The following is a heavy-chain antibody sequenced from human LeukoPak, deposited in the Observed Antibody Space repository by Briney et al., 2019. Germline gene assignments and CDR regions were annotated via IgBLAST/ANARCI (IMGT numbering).Heavy chain of an antibody. CDR2: ISGSGGST. V-gene: IGHV3-23*01. J-gene: IGHJ4*02. CDR3: ARELARLGAFDY. Sequence: GGSLRLSCAASGFTFSSYAMSWVPQAPGKGLERGSAISGSGGSTYYADSVKGRFTISRDDAKNSLYLQMPSLRAEDAAVYYCARELARLGAFDYWGRGTLVTVSS. CDR1: GFTFSSYA. D-gene: IGHD7-27*01.